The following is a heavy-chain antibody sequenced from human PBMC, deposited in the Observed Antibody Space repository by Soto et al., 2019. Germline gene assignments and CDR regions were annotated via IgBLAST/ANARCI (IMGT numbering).Heavy chain of an antibody. CDR3: AKGKAGTPFDY. CDR2: ISGGGGST. D-gene: IGHD1-1*01. Sequence: GGSLRLSCAASGFTFSSYAMSWVRQAPGKGLEWVSGISGGGGSTYYADSVKGRFTISRDNSKNTLYLQMNSLRAEDTAVYYCAKGKAGTPFDYWGQGTLVTVSS. CDR1: GFTFSSYA. V-gene: IGHV3-23*01. J-gene: IGHJ4*02.